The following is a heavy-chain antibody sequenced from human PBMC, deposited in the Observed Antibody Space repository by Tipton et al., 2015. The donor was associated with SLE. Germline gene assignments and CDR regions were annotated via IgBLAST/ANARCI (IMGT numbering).Heavy chain of an antibody. CDR3: ASGGSGVGAFDI. CDR2: IDPSDSDT. Sequence: QLVQSGAEVKKPGESLKISCKGSGYSFTSYWISWVRQKPGKGLEWMGRIDPSDSDTKYSPSFQGHVTMSTDTSITTAYLQWSSLKASDTAMYYCASGGSGVGAFDIWGQGTMVTVSS. J-gene: IGHJ3*02. D-gene: IGHD2-15*01. CDR1: GYSFTSYW. V-gene: IGHV5-10-1*01.